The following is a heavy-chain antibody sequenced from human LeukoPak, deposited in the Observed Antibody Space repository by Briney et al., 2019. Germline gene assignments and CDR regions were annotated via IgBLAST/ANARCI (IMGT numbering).Heavy chain of an antibody. CDR1: GYSFTDYY. J-gene: IGHJ5*02. CDR2: INPFSGGT. CDR3: ARYLRVAAAGVDP. Sequence: ASLQVSCKASGYSFTDYYIHWVRQAPGQGLEWMGWINPFSGGTKYAQKFQGWVTMTRDTSISTAYMELSRLTSDDTAVYYCARYLRVAAAGVDPWGQGTLVTVSS. D-gene: IGHD6-13*01. V-gene: IGHV1-2*04.